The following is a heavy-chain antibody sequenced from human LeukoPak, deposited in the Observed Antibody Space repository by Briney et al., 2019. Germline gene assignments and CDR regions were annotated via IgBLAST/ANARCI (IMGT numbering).Heavy chain of an antibody. CDR1: GFTFSSYA. CDR2: ISRSSSFR. Sequence: GGSLRLSCAASGFTFSSYAMNWVRQAPGKGLEWVSGISRSSSFRYYAESVKGRFTISRDNAKNSLYLQMNSLRAEDTAVYYCARGGYYDILTRVFDYWGQGTLVTVSS. D-gene: IGHD3-9*01. CDR3: ARGGYYDILTRVFDY. J-gene: IGHJ4*02. V-gene: IGHV3-21*01.